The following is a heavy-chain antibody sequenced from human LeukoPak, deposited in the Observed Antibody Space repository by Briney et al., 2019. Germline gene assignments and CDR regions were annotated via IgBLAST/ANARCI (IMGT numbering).Heavy chain of an antibody. J-gene: IGHJ6*03. D-gene: IGHD6-6*01. CDR2: IRQDGNEK. Sequence: GGSLRLSCAASGFTLSIYWMNWVRQAPGKGLEWVANIRQDGNEKNYVDSVKGRFTISRDNAKNSLYLQMNSLRAEDTAVYYCARGGLGSSSSVFSNYFYLDVWGTGTTVTVSS. CDR1: GFTLSIYW. CDR3: ARGGLGSSSSVFSNYFYLDV. V-gene: IGHV3-7*01.